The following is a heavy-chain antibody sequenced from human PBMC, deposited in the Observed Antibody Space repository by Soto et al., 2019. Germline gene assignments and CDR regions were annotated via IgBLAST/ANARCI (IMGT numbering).Heavy chain of an antibody. CDR3: AKGLGAAADWGMDV. CDR2: ISGSGDTT. V-gene: IGHV3-23*01. D-gene: IGHD6-13*01. J-gene: IGHJ6*02. Sequence: PGGSLRLSCAASGSTFSSYAMSWVRQAPGKGLEWVSAISGSGDTTYYADSVKGRFTISRDNSKNTLYLQMNSLRADDTAVYYCAKGLGAAADWGMDVWGQGTTVTVSS. CDR1: GSTFSSYA.